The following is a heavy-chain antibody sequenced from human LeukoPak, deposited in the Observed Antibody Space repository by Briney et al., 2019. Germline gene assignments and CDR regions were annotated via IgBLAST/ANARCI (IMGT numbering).Heavy chain of an antibody. CDR2: IYYSGST. Sequence: SETLSLTCAVYDVSLSAYYWSWLRQPPGKGLEWIGYIYYSGSTYYNPSLKSRVTISVDTSKNQFSLKLSSVTAADTAVYYCARDWGVTLLDYWGQGTLVTVSS. CDR3: ARDWGVTLLDY. J-gene: IGHJ4*02. CDR1: DVSLSAYY. D-gene: IGHD3-10*01. V-gene: IGHV4-30-4*08.